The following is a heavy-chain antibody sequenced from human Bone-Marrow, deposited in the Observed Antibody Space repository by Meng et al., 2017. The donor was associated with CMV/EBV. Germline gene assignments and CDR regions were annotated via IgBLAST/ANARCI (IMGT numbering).Heavy chain of an antibody. CDR1: GFTFSSYG. D-gene: IGHD3-10*01. CDR3: VKDQGYYYGSGSPLWGYGLDV. Sequence: GGSLRLSCAASGFTFSSYGMHWVRQAPGKGLEWVAVIWYDGSNKYYADSVRGRFTVSRENSKNTLYLQMNSLRVEDTAVYYCVKDQGYYYGSGSPLWGYGLDVWGQGTTVTVSS. J-gene: IGHJ6*02. V-gene: IGHV3-33*06. CDR2: IWYDGSNK.